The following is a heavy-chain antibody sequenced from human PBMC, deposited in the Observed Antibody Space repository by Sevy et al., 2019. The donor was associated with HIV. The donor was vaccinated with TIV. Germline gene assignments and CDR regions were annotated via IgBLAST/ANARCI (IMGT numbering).Heavy chain of an antibody. CDR2: ISGSARAT. Sequence: GGYLRLCCAASGFTFSSHAMAWVRQAPGKRLACVSVISGSARATYYADSVKGRFTMSRDKFQNTMYLQMNFLKADDTAVYYCARAQGSGSPYYLAMDVWGQGTTVTVSS. CDR3: ARAQGSGSPYYLAMDV. CDR1: GFTFSSHA. D-gene: IGHD3-10*01. J-gene: IGHJ6*02. V-gene: IGHV3-23*01.